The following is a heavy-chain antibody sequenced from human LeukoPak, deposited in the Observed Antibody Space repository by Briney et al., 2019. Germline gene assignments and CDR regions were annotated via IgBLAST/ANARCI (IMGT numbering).Heavy chain of an antibody. V-gene: IGHV3-48*04. CDR1: GFTFSSYS. CDR2: ISSSGSTI. D-gene: IGHD2-21*02. J-gene: IGHJ3*02. CDR3: ARVVVVTATDAFDI. Sequence: GGSLRLSCAASGFTFSSYSMNWVRLAPGKGLEWVSYISSSGSTIYYADSVKGRFTISRDNAKNSLYLQMNSLRAEDTAVYYCARVVVVTATDAFDIWGQGTMVTVSS.